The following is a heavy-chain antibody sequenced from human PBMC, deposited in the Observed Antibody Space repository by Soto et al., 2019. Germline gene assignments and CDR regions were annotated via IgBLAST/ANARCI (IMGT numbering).Heavy chain of an antibody. Sequence: QVQLQQWGAGLLKPSETLSLTCAVYGGSFSGYYWSWIRQPPGKGLEWIGEINHSGSTNYNPSLKSRVTISVETSKNQFSLKLSSVTAADTAVYYCARGRRGGSSGPPGGPQPRYFDYWGQGTLVTVSS. V-gene: IGHV4-34*01. D-gene: IGHD6-6*01. CDR3: ARGRRGGSSGPPGGPQPRYFDY. CDR2: INHSGST. CDR1: GGSFSGYY. J-gene: IGHJ4*02.